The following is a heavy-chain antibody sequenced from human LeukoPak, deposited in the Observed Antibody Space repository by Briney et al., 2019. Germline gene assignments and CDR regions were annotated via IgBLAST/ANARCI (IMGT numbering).Heavy chain of an antibody. CDR1: GASISSYY. Sequence: PSETLSLTCTVSGASISSYYWSWIRQPPGKGLEWIGYIYYGGSTNYNPSLKSRVTISVDASKDQFSLTLSSVTAADTAIYYCARHDYSNNPPNNWFDPWGQGTLVTVSS. CDR2: IYYGGST. D-gene: IGHD4-4*01. V-gene: IGHV4-59*08. J-gene: IGHJ5*02. CDR3: ARHDYSNNPPNNWFDP.